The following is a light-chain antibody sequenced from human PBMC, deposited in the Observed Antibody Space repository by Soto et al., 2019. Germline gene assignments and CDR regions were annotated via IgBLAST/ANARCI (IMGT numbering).Light chain of an antibody. J-gene: IGLJ2*01. CDR2: RDT. Sequence: QSVLTQPPSASGTPGQRVTISCSGSSSNIGSNYVYWYQHLPGTAPKHLIYRDTQRPSGVPGRFYGSKSGTSASLAISGLRCEDEDNDSCATWDDSVSGVVFGGGTKLTVL. CDR3: ATWDDSVSGVV. V-gene: IGLV1-47*01. CDR1: SSNIGSNY.